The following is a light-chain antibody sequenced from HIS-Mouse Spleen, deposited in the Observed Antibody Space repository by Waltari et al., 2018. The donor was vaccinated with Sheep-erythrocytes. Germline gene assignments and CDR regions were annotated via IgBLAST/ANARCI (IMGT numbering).Light chain of an antibody. CDR2: WAS. J-gene: IGKJ4*01. Sequence: DIVMTQSPDSLAVSLGERATINCKSSQSVLYSSNNKNYLAWYQQKPGQPPKLLIYWASTRESGVPARFSGSGSGTDFTLTISSLHAEDVAVYYCQQYYSTLTFGGGTKVEIK. CDR3: QQYYSTLT. CDR1: QSVLYSSNNKNY. V-gene: IGKV4-1*01.